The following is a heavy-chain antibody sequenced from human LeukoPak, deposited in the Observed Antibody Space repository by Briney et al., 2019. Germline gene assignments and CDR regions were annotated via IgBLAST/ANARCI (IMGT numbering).Heavy chain of an antibody. CDR2: IYSGGST. J-gene: IGHJ4*02. CDR1: GFTVSSNY. Sequence: PGGSLRLSCAASGFTVSSNYMSWVRQAPGKGLEWVSVIYSGGSTYYADSVKGRFTISRDNSKNTLYLQMNSLRAEDTAVYYCARGLSGSSGWLFDYWGQGTLVTVSS. V-gene: IGHV3-66*01. CDR3: ARGLSGSSGWLFDY. D-gene: IGHD6-19*01.